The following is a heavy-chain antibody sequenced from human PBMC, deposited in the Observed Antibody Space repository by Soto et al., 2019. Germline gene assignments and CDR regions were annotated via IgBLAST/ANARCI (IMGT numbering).Heavy chain of an antibody. D-gene: IGHD3-3*01. V-gene: IGHV3-66*01. Sequence: EVQLVESGGGLVQPGGSLRLSCAASGFTVSSYYMTWVRQAPGQGLEWVSVISSGGSTYYADSVKGRFTISRDNSKNTLYLQMNRLRADHTAVYYCARDTLGGAYNFWHGGQGTLVTVSS. CDR3: ARDTLGGAYNFWH. CDR2: ISSGGST. CDR1: GFTVSSYY. J-gene: IGHJ4*02.